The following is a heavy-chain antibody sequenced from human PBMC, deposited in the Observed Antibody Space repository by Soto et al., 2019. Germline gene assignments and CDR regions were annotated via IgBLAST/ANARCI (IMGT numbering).Heavy chain of an antibody. Sequence: GGSLRLSCTASGFTFGDYAMSWFRQAPGKGLEWVGFIRSKAYGGTTEYAASVRGRFTISRDDSKSIAYLQMNSLKTEDTAVYYCTRVEDHCSSTSCLSGWFDPWGQGTLVTVSS. V-gene: IGHV3-49*03. D-gene: IGHD2-2*01. CDR2: IRSKAYGGTT. CDR3: TRVEDHCSSTSCLSGWFDP. CDR1: GFTFGDYA. J-gene: IGHJ5*02.